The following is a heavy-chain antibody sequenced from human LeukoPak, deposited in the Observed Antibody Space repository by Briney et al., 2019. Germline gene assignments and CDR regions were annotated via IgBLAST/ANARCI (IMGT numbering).Heavy chain of an antibody. Sequence: SETLSLTCTVSGGSISSYYWSWIRQPAGKGLEWIGRIYTSGSTNYNPSLKSRVTMSVDTSKNQFSLKLSSVTAADTAVYYCASHAARYCSSTNCSPVNYFDYWGQGTLVTVSS. J-gene: IGHJ4*02. D-gene: IGHD2-2*01. CDR3: ASHAARYCSSTNCSPVNYFDY. V-gene: IGHV4-4*07. CDR1: GGSISSYY. CDR2: IYTSGST.